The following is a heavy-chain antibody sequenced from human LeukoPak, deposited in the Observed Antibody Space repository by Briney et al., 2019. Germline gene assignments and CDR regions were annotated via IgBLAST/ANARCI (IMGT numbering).Heavy chain of an antibody. CDR2: ISSSSNNYI. J-gene: IGHJ4*02. D-gene: IGHD3-22*01. Sequence: GGSLRLSXAASGFTFSDYTMNWVRQAPGKGMEWVSCISSSSNNYIYYADSVKGRFTISRDNTKNSLYLQMSSLRAEDTAVYYCARDLGSRPYDSSGFPPDYWGQGTLVTVSS. V-gene: IGHV3-21*01. CDR1: GFTFSDYT. CDR3: ARDLGSRPYDSSGFPPDY.